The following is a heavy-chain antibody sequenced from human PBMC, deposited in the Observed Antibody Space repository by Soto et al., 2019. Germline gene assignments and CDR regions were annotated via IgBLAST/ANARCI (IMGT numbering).Heavy chain of an antibody. D-gene: IGHD3-22*01. V-gene: IGHV4-61*05. CDR1: GGSISSSSYY. Sequence: PSETLSLTCTVSGGSISSSSYYWVWIRQPPGKGLEWIAYIYSTGTTNYNPSLKSRVTVSVDTSKNTLYLQMNSLRAEDTAVYYCARDRVESGYPEYFQHWGQGTLVTVSS. CDR2: IYSTGTT. J-gene: IGHJ1*01. CDR3: ARDRVESGYPEYFQH.